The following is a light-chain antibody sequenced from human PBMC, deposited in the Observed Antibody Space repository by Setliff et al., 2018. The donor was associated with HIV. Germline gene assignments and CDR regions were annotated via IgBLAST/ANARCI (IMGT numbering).Light chain of an antibody. CDR2: YDS. CDR1: NIGSKS. CDR3: QVWDSSSGLYV. Sequence: SYALTQPPSVSVAPGKTARITCGGNNIGSKSVHWYQQKPGQAPVLVIYYDSDRPSGIPERFSGSNSGNTATLTITRVEAGEEADYYCQVWDSSSGLYVFGTGTRSPS. V-gene: IGLV3-21*04. J-gene: IGLJ1*01.